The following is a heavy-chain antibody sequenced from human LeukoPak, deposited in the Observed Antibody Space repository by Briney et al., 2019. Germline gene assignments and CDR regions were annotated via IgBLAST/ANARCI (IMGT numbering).Heavy chain of an antibody. CDR1: GGSLSRSNYC. D-gene: IGHD1-26*01. CDR3: AHFKGGSFDF. J-gene: IGHJ3*01. CDR2: IYYSGNT. Sequence: SETLSLTCTVSGGSLSRSNYCWGWIRQPPGKGLEWIGSIYYSGNTYYNPSLKSRVTISVDTSKNQFSLKLTSVTAADTPVYYCAHFKGGSFDFWGQGTMVTVSS. V-gene: IGHV4-39*01.